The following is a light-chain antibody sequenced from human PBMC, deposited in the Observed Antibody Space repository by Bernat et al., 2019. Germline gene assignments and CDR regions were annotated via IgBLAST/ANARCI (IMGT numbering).Light chain of an antibody. V-gene: IGLV2-18*02. CDR1: SSDVGSFNR. CDR2: EVT. CDR3: SSYTSGNTYV. J-gene: IGLJ1*01. Sequence: QSALTQPPSVSGSPGQSVTISCTGSSSDVGSFNRVSWYQQSPGTAPSLIIYEVTNRPSGVPDRFSGSKSGNTASLTISGLQPDDEAHYYCSSYTSGNTYVFGTGTQVTVL.